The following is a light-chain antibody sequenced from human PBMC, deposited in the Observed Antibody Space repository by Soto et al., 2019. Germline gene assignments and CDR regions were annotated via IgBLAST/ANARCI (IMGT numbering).Light chain of an antibody. CDR3: QHSYSTPPP. Sequence: EITMIEFPATRSAYVGDKVTXXXXASQSISSWLAWYQQKPGKAPKLLIYKASTLESGVPSNFSGSGSGTEFTLSISSPQPEDVAVYYCQHSYSTPPPFGQVAKAAIK. CDR2: KAS. CDR1: QSISSW. V-gene: IGKV1-5*03. J-gene: IGKJ1*01.